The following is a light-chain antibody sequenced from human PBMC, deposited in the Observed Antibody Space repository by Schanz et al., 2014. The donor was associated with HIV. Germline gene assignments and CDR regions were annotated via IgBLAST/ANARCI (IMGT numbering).Light chain of an antibody. V-gene: IGLV2-23*02. Sequence: QSALTQPASVSGSPGQSITISCTGTSSDVGKYGLVSWYQQHPGQVPKLIIYEVTRRPSGVSDRFSASKSGNTASLTISGLQAEDEADYYCCSYAGPNTLIFGGGTKLTVL. CDR3: CSYAGPNTLI. J-gene: IGLJ2*01. CDR1: SSDVGKYGL. CDR2: EVT.